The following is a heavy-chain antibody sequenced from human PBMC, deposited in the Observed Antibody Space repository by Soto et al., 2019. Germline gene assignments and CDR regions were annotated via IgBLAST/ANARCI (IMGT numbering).Heavy chain of an antibody. Sequence: QVQLVQSGAEVKKPGASVKVSCKASGYTFTSYGISWVRQAPGQGLEWMGWISAYNGNTNYAQKLQGRVTMTTDTSTSTAYMELRSLRSDDTAVYYCARAWVYDYDILTGPYYFDYWGQGTLVTVSS. CDR2: ISAYNGNT. CDR3: ARAWVYDYDILTGPYYFDY. V-gene: IGHV1-18*01. D-gene: IGHD3-9*01. J-gene: IGHJ4*02. CDR1: GYTFTSYG.